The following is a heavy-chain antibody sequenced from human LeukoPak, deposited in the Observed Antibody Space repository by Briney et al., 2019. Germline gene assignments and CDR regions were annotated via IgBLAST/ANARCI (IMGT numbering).Heavy chain of an antibody. J-gene: IGHJ4*02. CDR3: AGGGRSSGSVNALHFDS. D-gene: IGHD3-16*01. Sequence: GGSLRLSCTASGFTFTTYGMSWVRQAPGRGLEWVASIRQDGSDKYYVDSVKGRFTISRDNARNSLNLQMNSLRADDTAVYFCAGGGRSSGSVNALHFDSWGQGTLVTVSS. CDR1: GFTFTTYG. CDR2: IRQDGSDK. V-gene: IGHV3-7*01.